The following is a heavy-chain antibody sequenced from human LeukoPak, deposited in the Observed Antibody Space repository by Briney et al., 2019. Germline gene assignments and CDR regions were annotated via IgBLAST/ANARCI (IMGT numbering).Heavy chain of an antibody. J-gene: IGHJ6*03. CDR3: ARAGRGVGNYMDV. V-gene: IGHV4-34*01. Sequence: SETLSLACAVYGGSFSGYYWSWIRQPPGKGLEWIGEINHSGSTNYNPSLKSRVTISVDTSKNQFSLKLSSVTAADTAVYYCARAGRGVGNYMDVCGKGTTVTVSS. CDR2: INHSGST. CDR1: GGSFSGYY. D-gene: IGHD3-10*01.